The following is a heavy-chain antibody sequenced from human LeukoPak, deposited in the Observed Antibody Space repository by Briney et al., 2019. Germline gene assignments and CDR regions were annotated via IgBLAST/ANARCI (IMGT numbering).Heavy chain of an antibody. CDR1: GYTFTGYY. CDR3: ARVTGEGYSYGRYYFDY. CDR2: INPNSGGT. D-gene: IGHD5-18*01. Sequence: ASVKVSCKASGYTFTGYYMHWVRQAPGQGLEWMGWINPNSGGTNYAQKFQDRVTMTRDTSITTAYMDMSRLRSDDTAVYYCARVTGEGYSYGRYYFDYWGQGTLVTVSS. J-gene: IGHJ4*02. V-gene: IGHV1-2*02.